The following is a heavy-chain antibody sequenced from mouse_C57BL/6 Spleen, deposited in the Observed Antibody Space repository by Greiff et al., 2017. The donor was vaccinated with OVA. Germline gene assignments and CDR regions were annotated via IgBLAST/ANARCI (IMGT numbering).Heavy chain of an antibody. CDR3: ARGRDYYGSSPLYFDY. CDR2: IYPGDGDT. V-gene: IGHV1-82*01. D-gene: IGHD1-1*01. CDR1: GYAFSSSW. J-gene: IGHJ2*01. Sequence: VKVVESGPELVKPGASVKISCKASGYAFSSSWMNWVKQRPGKGLEWIGRIYPGDGDTNYNGKFKGKATLTADKSSSTAYMQLSSLTSEDSAVYFCARGRDYYGSSPLYFDYWGQGTTLTVSS.